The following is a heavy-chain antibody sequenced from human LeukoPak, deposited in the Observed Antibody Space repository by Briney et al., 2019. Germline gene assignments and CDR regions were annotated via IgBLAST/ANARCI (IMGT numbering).Heavy chain of an antibody. J-gene: IGHJ6*03. CDR1: GFTLSDYY. Sequence: GGSLRLSCAASGFTLSDYYMSWIRQAPGKGLEWVSYISSSGSTIYYADSVKGRFTISRDNAKNSLYLQMNSLRAEDTAVYYCARVPTGGSSVGRGYYYYYYMDVWGKGTTVTVSS. CDR2: ISSSGSTI. V-gene: IGHV3-11*01. CDR3: ARVPTGGSSVGRGYYYYYYMDV. D-gene: IGHD6-6*01.